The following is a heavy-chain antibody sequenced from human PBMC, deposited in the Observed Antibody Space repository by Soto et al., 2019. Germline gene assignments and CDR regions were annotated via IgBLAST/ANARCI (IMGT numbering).Heavy chain of an antibody. CDR2: INHSGST. Sequence: SETLSLTCAVYGGSFSGYYWSWIRQPPGKGLEWIGEINHSGSTNYNPSLKSRVTISVDPSKNQFSLKLSSVTAADTAVYYCARASVAGTFAIWGQGTMVTGSS. J-gene: IGHJ3*02. V-gene: IGHV4-34*01. CDR3: ARASVAGTFAI. D-gene: IGHD6-19*01. CDR1: GGSFSGYY.